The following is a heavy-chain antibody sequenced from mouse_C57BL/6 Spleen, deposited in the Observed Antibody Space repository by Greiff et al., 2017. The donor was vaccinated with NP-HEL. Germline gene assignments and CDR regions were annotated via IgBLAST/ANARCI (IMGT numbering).Heavy chain of an antibody. Sequence: EVKLVESGGGLVQLGGSLSLSCAASGFTFTDYYMSWVRQPPGKALEWLGFIRNKANGYTTEYSASVKGRFTISRDNSQSILYLQMNALRAEDSATYYCARYRTGSAMDYWGQGTSVTVSS. V-gene: IGHV7-3*01. CDR3: ARYRTGSAMDY. D-gene: IGHD4-1*01. CDR1: GFTFTDYY. J-gene: IGHJ4*01. CDR2: IRNKANGYTT.